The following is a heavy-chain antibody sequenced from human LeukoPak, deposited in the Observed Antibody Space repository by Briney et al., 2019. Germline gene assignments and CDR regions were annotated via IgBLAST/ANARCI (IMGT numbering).Heavy chain of an antibody. CDR3: ARDTVASYYYYYMDV. CDR1: GFTFNNYG. CDR2: IWFDGRNK. D-gene: IGHD4-23*01. V-gene: IGHV3-33*01. Sequence: GGSLRLSCAASGFTFNNYGMHWVRQPPGKGLEWVSVIWFDGRNKYYADSVRGRFTISRGNSKNTLYLQMNSLTTEDTAVYYCARDTVASYYYYYMDVWGKGTTVTVSS. J-gene: IGHJ6*03.